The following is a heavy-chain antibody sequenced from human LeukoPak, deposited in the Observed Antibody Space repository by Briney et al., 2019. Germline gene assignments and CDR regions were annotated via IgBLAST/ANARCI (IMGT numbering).Heavy chain of an antibody. J-gene: IGHJ4*01. V-gene: IGHV3-7*01. Sequence: PGGSLRLSCAASGFTFSRYWMSWVRQAPGKGLEWVASINQDETAKLYVDSVKGRFTISRDNAKNSLFLQMNSLRAEDTAFYYCAKLLRGATIYDFWGHGALVTVSS. CDR1: GFTFSRYW. D-gene: IGHD5-24*01. CDR3: AKLLRGATIYDF. CDR2: INQDETAK.